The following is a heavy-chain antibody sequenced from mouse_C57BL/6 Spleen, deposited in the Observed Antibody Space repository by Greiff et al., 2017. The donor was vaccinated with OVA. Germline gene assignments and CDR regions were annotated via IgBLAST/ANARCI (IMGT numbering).Heavy chain of an antibody. D-gene: IGHD1-1*01. CDR3: ARRREVASRYFDV. V-gene: IGHV5-6*01. J-gene: IGHJ1*03. Sequence: EVHLVESGGDLVKPGGSLKLSCAASGFTFSSYGMSWVRQTPDKRLEWVATISSGGSYTYYPDSVKGRFTISRDNAKNTLYLQMSSLKSEDTAMYYCARRREVASRYFDVWGTGTTVTVSS. CDR2: ISSGGSYT. CDR1: GFTFSSYG.